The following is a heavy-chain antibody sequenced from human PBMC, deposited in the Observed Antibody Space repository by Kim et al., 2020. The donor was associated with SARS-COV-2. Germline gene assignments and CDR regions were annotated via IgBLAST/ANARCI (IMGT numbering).Heavy chain of an antibody. V-gene: IGHV3-33*06. CDR1: GFTFTNYG. Sequence: GGSLRLSCTASGFTFTNYGMHWDRQAPGKGLEWVAVIWHDGSSKYYGDSVKGRYTISRDNSKNTLYLQMNSLRAEDTAVYYCAKNGAGLEWELPSYFDYWGQGTLVTVSS. D-gene: IGHD3-10*01. CDR2: IWHDGSSK. J-gene: IGHJ4*02. CDR3: AKNGAGLEWELPSYFDY.